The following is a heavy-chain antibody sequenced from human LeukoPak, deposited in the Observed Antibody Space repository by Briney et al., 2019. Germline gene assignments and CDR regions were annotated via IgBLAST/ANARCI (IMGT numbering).Heavy chain of an antibody. Sequence: ASVKVSCKASGYTFTGYYMHWVRQAPGQGLERMGWINPNSGGTNYAQKFQGRVTMTRDTSISTAYMELSRLRSDDTAVYYCARDLTIFGVGPFDYWGQGTLVTVSS. CDR1: GYTFTGYY. CDR3: ARDLTIFGVGPFDY. D-gene: IGHD3-3*01. V-gene: IGHV1-2*02. CDR2: INPNSGGT. J-gene: IGHJ4*02.